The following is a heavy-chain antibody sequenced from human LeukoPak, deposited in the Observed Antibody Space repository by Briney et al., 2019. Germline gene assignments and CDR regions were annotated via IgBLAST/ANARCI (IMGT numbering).Heavy chain of an antibody. Sequence: ASVKVSCKASGYTFTSYDINWVRQATGQGLEWMGWMNPNSGNTGYAQKFQGGVTMTRNTSISTAYMELSSLRSEDTAVYYCARVGGGYFDWLLPLDYWGQGTLVTVSS. D-gene: IGHD3-9*01. J-gene: IGHJ4*02. CDR1: GYTFTSYD. V-gene: IGHV1-8*01. CDR3: ARVGGGYFDWLLPLDY. CDR2: MNPNSGNT.